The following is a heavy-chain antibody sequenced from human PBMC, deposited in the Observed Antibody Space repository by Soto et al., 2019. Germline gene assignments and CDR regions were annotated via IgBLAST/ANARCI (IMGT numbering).Heavy chain of an antibody. V-gene: IGHV1-18*01. CDR3: ARGRGVVIPAGTPDAFDV. D-gene: IGHD6-13*01. CDR2: ISAFNDYT. CDR1: GYTFNKYG. Sequence: ASVKVSCQASGYTFNKYGFNWVRQAPGQGLEWMGRISAFNDYTNLAQKFQGRLTLTTDASTNTAYMELQVLRSDDTVMYYCARGRGVVIPAGTPDAFDVWGQGTMVTVSS. J-gene: IGHJ3*01.